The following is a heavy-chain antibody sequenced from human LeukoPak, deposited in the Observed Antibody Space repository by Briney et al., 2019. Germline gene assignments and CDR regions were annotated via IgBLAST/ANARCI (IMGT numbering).Heavy chain of an antibody. CDR1: GFTFSSYS. J-gene: IGHJ4*02. D-gene: IGHD3-16*01. V-gene: IGHV3-21*01. CDR3: VRDYVWGSYFDY. CDR2: ISSSSSYI. Sequence: PGGSLRLSCAASGFTFSSYSMNWVRQAPGKGLEWVSSISSSSSYIYYADSVKGRFTISRDNAKNSLYLQMKSLRAEDTAVYYCVRDYVWGSYFDYWGQGTLVTVSS.